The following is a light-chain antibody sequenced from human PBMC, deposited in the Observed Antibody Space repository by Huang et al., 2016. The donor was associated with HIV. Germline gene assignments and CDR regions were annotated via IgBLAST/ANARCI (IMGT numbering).Light chain of an antibody. V-gene: IGKV3-15*01. CDR1: QSVFKN. CDR3: QQYNTSPRT. J-gene: IGKJ1*01. Sequence: ENLMTQSPSTLSVSPGESATLSCRASQSVFKNLAWYQQKPGQAPKLLIYGSSTRADGIPGRFSGSGSGTDFTLTISSLQSEDFAVYYCQQYNTSPRTFGQGTKVEV. CDR2: GSS.